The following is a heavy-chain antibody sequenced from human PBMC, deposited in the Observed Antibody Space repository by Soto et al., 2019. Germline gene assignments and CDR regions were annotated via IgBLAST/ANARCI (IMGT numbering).Heavy chain of an antibody. D-gene: IGHD2-2*01. CDR2: ISTYNGNT. Sequence: ASVKVSCKASGYTFTTYDISWVRQAPGQGLEWMGRISTYNGNTNYPQSLQGRLTMTTDTSTSTAYMELSSLRSEDTVVYYCAREGLVLVPTTVNSDYYYYAMDVWGQGTTVTVSS. V-gene: IGHV1-18*01. CDR1: GYTFTTYD. J-gene: IGHJ6*02. CDR3: AREGLVLVPTTVNSDYYYYAMDV.